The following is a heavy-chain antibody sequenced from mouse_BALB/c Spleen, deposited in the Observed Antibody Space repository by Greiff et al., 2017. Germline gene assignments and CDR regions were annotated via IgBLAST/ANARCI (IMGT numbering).Heavy chain of an antibody. CDR2: ISSGGSYT. Sequence: EVQLVESGGGLVKPGGSLKLSCAASGFTFSSYTMSWVRQTPEKRLEWVATISSGGSYTYYPDSVKGRFTISRDNAKNTLYLQMSSLKSEDTAMYYCTREEAYDYDGNPYAMDYWGQGTSVTVSS. D-gene: IGHD2-4*01. V-gene: IGHV5-6-4*01. CDR3: TREEAYDYDGNPYAMDY. CDR1: GFTFSSYT. J-gene: IGHJ4*01.